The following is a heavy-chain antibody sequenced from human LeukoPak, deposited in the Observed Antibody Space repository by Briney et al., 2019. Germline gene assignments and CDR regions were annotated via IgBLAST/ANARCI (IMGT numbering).Heavy chain of an antibody. Sequence: GGSLRLSCAASGFTFSRSAMTWVRQTPGKGLDWVSSISSSGNTYYADFVKGRFTISRDNSKNMLYLQMNSLRAEDTAVYYCVKGRISEDGLDFWGQGTLVTVSS. CDR3: VKGRISEDGLDF. CDR2: ISSSGNT. D-gene: IGHD6-13*01. V-gene: IGHV3-23*01. CDR1: GFTFSRSA. J-gene: IGHJ4*02.